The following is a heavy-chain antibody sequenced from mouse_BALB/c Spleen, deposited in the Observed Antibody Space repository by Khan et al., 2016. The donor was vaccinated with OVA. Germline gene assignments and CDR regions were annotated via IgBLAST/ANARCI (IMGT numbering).Heavy chain of an antibody. V-gene: IGHV3-1*02. Sequence: EVQLQESGPDLVKPSQSLSLTCTVTGYSITSDYSWHWIRQFPGNQLEWMGYIHYSGSTNYNPSLKSRISITRDTSKNQFFLQLNSVTTEDTATYYCSRFDGYYDAMDYWGQGTSVTVSS. J-gene: IGHJ4*01. CDR1: GYSITSDYS. CDR3: SRFDGYYDAMDY. CDR2: IHYSGST. D-gene: IGHD2-3*01.